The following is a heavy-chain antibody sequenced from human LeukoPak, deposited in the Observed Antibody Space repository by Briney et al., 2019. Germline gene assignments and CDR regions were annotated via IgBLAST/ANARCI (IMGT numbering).Heavy chain of an antibody. CDR3: AKDGLVWFGELN. Sequence: GGSLRLSCAASGFTFSSYAMSWVRQAPGKGLEWVSGISSSGGSTNYADSVKGRFTISRDNSKNTLYLQMNSLRAEDTAVYYCAKDGLVWFGELNWGQGTLVTVSS. J-gene: IGHJ4*02. CDR2: ISSSGGST. D-gene: IGHD3-10*01. V-gene: IGHV3-23*01. CDR1: GFTFSSYA.